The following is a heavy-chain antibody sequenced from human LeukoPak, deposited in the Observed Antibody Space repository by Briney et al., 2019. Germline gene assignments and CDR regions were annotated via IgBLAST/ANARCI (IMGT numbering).Heavy chain of an antibody. CDR2: INPNSGGT. J-gene: IGHJ4*02. D-gene: IGHD6-19*01. Sequence: ASVKVSCKTSGYTFTGYYMHWVRQAPGQGLVWMGWINPNSGGTKYAQKFQGRVTMTRDTSISTAYMELTSLRSGDTAVYYCAREEAVAGTIDYWGQGTLVTVSS. V-gene: IGHV1-2*02. CDR3: AREEAVAGTIDY. CDR1: GYTFTGYY.